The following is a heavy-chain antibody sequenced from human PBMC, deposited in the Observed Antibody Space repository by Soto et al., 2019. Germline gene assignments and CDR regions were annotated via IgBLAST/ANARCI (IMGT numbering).Heavy chain of an antibody. CDR1: GYTFTSDG. Sequence: ASVKVSCKASGYTFTSDGISWVRQAPGQGPERMGWISAFNGNTNYAQKVQGRVTMTTDTSTSTAYMELRSLRSDDTAVYYCVRASIAASGYFDYWGQGTLVTVSS. CDR2: ISAFNGNT. V-gene: IGHV1-18*01. D-gene: IGHD6-13*01. CDR3: VRASIAASGYFDY. J-gene: IGHJ4*02.